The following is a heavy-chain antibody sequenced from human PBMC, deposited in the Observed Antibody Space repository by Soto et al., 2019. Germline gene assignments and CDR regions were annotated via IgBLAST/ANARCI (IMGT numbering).Heavy chain of an antibody. CDR3: ARMITFGGVIVDY. Sequence: PSETLSLTCTVSGGSISSGGYYWSWIRQHPGKGLEWIGYIYYSGSTYYNPSLKSRVTISVDTSKNQFSLKLSSVTAADTAVYYCARMITFGGVIVDYWGQGTLVTVSS. J-gene: IGHJ4*02. D-gene: IGHD3-16*02. CDR1: GGSISSGGYY. CDR2: IYYSGST. V-gene: IGHV4-31*03.